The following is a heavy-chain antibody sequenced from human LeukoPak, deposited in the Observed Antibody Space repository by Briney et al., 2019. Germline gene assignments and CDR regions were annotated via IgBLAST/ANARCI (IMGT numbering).Heavy chain of an antibody. CDR1: GGSFSGYY. J-gene: IGHJ4*02. CDR3: ARLRRDSSGSYYNTNLFDY. D-gene: IGHD3-10*01. V-gene: IGHV4-34*01. Sequence: TSETLSLTCAVYGGSFSGYYWSWIRQPPGKGLEWIGEINHSGSTNYNPSLKSRVTISVDTSKNQFSLKLSSVTAADTAVYYCARLRRDSSGSYYNTNLFDYWGQGTLVTVSS. CDR2: INHSGST.